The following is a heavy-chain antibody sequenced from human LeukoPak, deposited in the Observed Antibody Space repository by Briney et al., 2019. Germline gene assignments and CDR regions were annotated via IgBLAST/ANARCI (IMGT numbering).Heavy chain of an antibody. V-gene: IGHV3-23*01. D-gene: IGHD1-1*01. Sequence: GGSLRLSCAASGFTFSSYAMSWVHQAPGKGLEWVSAISGSGGSTYYADSVKGRFTISRDNSKNTLYLQMNSLRAEDTAVYYCAKEHGLEPSPQYFDYWGQGTLVTVSS. J-gene: IGHJ4*02. CDR3: AKEHGLEPSPQYFDY. CDR1: GFTFSSYA. CDR2: ISGSGGST.